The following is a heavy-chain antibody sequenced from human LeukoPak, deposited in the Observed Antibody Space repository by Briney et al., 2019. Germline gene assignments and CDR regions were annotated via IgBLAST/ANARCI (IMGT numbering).Heavy chain of an antibody. CDR3: ARDGDSSGYFFDY. J-gene: IGHJ4*02. CDR2: INPSGGST. D-gene: IGHD3-22*01. V-gene: IGHV1-46*01. CDR1: GGTNYA. Sequence: ASVKVSCKVSGGTNYALSWVRQAPGQGLEWMGIINPSGGSTSYAQKFQGRVTMTRDMSTSTVYMELSSLRSEDTAVYYCARDGDSSGYFFDYWGQGTLVTVSS.